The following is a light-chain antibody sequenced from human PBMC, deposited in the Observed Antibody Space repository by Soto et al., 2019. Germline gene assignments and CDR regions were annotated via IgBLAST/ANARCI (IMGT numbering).Light chain of an antibody. V-gene: IGKV2-28*01. CDR1: QSLLHRSGYNY. CDR3: MQALQTPLT. Sequence: DIVMTQSPLSLPVTAGEPATVSCRSSQSLLHRSGYNYLDWYLQKPGQSPQLLMYLASNRSSGVPDRFSGSGSGTDFTLKISRVEAEDVGHYYCMQALQTPLTFGQGTRLEIK. J-gene: IGKJ5*01. CDR2: LAS.